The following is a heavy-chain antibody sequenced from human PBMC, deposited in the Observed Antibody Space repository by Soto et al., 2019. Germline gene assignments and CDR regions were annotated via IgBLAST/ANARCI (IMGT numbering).Heavy chain of an antibody. J-gene: IGHJ4*02. D-gene: IGHD5-12*01. CDR1: GYSFTGYW. Sequence: ESLKISWNGSGYSFTGYWIGWVRQMPGKGLEWVGIIYPGDSYTRYSPSFQGQVTISADKSISTAYLQWSSLKASDTAMYYCARRGGYNSFDYWGQGTLVTVSS. V-gene: IGHV5-51*01. CDR3: ARRGGYNSFDY. CDR2: IYPGDSYT.